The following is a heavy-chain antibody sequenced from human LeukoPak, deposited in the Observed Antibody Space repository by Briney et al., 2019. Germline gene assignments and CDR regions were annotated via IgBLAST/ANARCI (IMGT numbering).Heavy chain of an antibody. J-gene: IGHJ4*02. Sequence: ASVKVSCKASGYTFTDYYIHWVRQAPGQGLEWMGWINPNSGGTNYAQKFQGRVTTTRDTSISTAYMELSSLRSDDTAVYYCARDLNAAKEPRGYWGQGTLVTVSS. CDR3: ARDLNAAKEPRGY. CDR1: GYTFTDYY. D-gene: IGHD1-14*01. V-gene: IGHV1-2*02. CDR2: INPNSGGT.